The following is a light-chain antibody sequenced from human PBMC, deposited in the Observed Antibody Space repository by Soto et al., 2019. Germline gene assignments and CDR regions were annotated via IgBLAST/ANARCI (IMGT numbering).Light chain of an antibody. V-gene: IGLV2-14*01. CDR1: SSDVGGYNY. Sequence: QPVSVSGSPGQSITISCTGTSSDVGGYNYVSWYQQHPGKAPKLMIYEVSNRPSGVSNRFSGSKSGNTASLTISGLQAEDEADYYCSSYTSNTTPVFGTGTKLTVL. CDR3: SSYTSNTTPV. J-gene: IGLJ1*01. CDR2: EVS.